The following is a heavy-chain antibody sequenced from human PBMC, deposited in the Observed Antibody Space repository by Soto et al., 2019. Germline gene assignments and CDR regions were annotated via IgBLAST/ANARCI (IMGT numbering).Heavy chain of an antibody. CDR1: DGSISNFY. V-gene: IGHV4-59*01. J-gene: IGHJ4*02. Sequence: PSETLSLTCTVSDGSISNFYWSWIRQPPGKGLEWIGYISSSGNTNYNPSLTSRVSISVDTSKNQFSLNLTSVTAADTGVYYCARAPMVLTRSYFDSWGQGTPVTVSS. CDR2: ISSSGNT. CDR3: ARAPMVLTRSYFDS. D-gene: IGHD3-22*01.